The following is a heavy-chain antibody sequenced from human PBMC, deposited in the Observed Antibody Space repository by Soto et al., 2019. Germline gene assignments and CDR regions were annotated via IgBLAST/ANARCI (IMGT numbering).Heavy chain of an antibody. CDR2: FDPEDGET. CDR1: GYTLTELS. CDR3: AKGITGTYNDAFDI. J-gene: IGHJ3*02. V-gene: IGHV1-24*01. D-gene: IGHD1-7*01. Sequence: ASLKVSCKFSGYTLTELSMHWVRQAPGKGLEWMGSFDPEDGETIYAQKFQGRVTMTEDTSTDTTYMELSSLRSEDTAVYYCAKGITGTYNDAFDIWGQGTMVTVSS.